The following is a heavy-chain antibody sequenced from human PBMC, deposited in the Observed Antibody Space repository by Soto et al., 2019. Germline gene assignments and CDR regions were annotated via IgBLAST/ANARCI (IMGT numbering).Heavy chain of an antibody. CDR2: IYSGGST. D-gene: IGHD2-15*01. CDR1: GFTVSSNY. Sequence: EVQLVESGGGLVQPGGSLRLSWAASGFTVSSNYMSWVRQAPGKGLEWVSVIYSGGSTYYADSVKGRFTISRDNSKNTMYLQMNSLRAEDTAVYYCARETNSYYCSGGSCQIDYWGQGTLVTVYS. J-gene: IGHJ4*02. CDR3: ARETNSYYCSGGSCQIDY. V-gene: IGHV3-66*01.